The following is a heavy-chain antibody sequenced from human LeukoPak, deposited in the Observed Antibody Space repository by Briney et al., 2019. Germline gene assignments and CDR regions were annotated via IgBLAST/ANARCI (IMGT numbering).Heavy chain of an antibody. CDR1: GGSIGSGDYY. D-gene: IGHD2-2*03. CDR2: IYYSGST. CDR3: ARGLFGYCSSTSCYRWFDP. V-gene: IGHV4-30-4*08. J-gene: IGHJ5*02. Sequence: SETLSLTCTVSGGSIGSGDYYWSWIPQPPGKGREWSGYIYYSGSTYYNPSLKSRITISVNTSKSQFSLKLSSVTAADTAVYYCARGLFGYCSSTSCYRWFDPWGQGTLVTVSS.